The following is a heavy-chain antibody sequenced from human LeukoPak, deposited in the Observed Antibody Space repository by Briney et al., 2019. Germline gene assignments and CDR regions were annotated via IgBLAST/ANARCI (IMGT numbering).Heavy chain of an antibody. J-gene: IGHJ4*02. CDR2: ISYTGST. V-gene: IGHV4-39*01. Sequence: PSETLSLTCTVSGGSINNRNYYWGWIRQPPGKGLDWIGSISYTGSTSHNPSLRSRVTISVDTPKDQFSLRLSSLAVEDTAVYYCARQPSAIVFGYRYHYFDYWGQGTLATVSS. CDR1: GGSINNRNYY. D-gene: IGHD3-16*02. CDR3: ARQPSAIVFGYRYHYFDY.